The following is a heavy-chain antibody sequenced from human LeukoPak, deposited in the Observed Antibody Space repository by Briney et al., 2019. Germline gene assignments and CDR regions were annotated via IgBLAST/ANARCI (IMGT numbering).Heavy chain of an antibody. J-gene: IGHJ4*02. CDR2: IHDSVNT. V-gene: IGHV4-59*12. CDR3: ARDRIVGATLVHCGFDY. CDR1: RGSINSYY. D-gene: IGHD1-26*01. Sequence: PSETLSLTCTVSRGSINSYYWTWFRQSPGKGLEWIGYIHDSVNTNYNSSLKSRVTMSVDTSKNQFSLKLSSVTAADTAVYYCARDRIVGATLVHCGFDYWGQGTLVTVSS.